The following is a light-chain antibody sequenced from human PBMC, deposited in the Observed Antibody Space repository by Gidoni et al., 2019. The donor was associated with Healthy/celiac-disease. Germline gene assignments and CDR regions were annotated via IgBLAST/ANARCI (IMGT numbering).Light chain of an antibody. CDR1: SSDVGGYNY. Sequence: QSALTQPASVSGSPGQSITISCTGTSSDVGGYNYVSWYQPHPGKAPKLMIYEVSNQPSGVSNRFSGSKSGNTASLTISGLQAEDEADYYCSSYTSSSPYVFGTGTKVTVL. V-gene: IGLV2-14*01. J-gene: IGLJ1*01. CDR2: EVS. CDR3: SSYTSSSPYV.